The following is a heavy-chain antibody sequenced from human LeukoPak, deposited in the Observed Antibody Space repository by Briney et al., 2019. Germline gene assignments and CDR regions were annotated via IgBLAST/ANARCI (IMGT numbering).Heavy chain of an antibody. J-gene: IGHJ4*02. V-gene: IGHV4-59*08. Sequence: SETLSLTCTVSGGSISSYYWSWIRQPPGKGLEWIGYIYYIGSTNYNPSLKSRVTISIDTSKNQFSLKLNSVTAADTAMYYCARHGFIMETFYCGQGTLVTVSS. D-gene: IGHD3-10*01. CDR3: ARHGFIMETFY. CDR2: IYYIGST. CDR1: GGSISSYY.